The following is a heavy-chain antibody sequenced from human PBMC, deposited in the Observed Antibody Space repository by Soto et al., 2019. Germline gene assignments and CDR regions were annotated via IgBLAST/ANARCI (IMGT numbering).Heavy chain of an antibody. CDR2: ISSGGTTT. Sequence: EVQLVESGGGLVQPGGSLRLSCAASGFTFGSHWMHWVRQAPGKGLVYVSRISSGGTTTNYAESVKGRFTISRDNARNTLYLQMNSLRVEDTAVYYCARFGTSYDTSGFLYWCQVTPVTVSS. V-gene: IGHV3-74*01. D-gene: IGHD3-22*01. J-gene: IGHJ4*02. CDR1: GFTFGSHW. CDR3: ARFGTSYDTSGFLY.